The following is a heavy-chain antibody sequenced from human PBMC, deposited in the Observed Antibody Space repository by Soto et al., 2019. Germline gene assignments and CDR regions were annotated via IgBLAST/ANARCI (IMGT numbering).Heavy chain of an antibody. CDR3: ARDGYYYDSSGTH. V-gene: IGHV4-31*03. J-gene: IGHJ1*01. Sequence: SETLSLTCTVSGGSISSGGYYWSWIRQHPGKGLEWIGYIYYSGSTYYNPSLKSRVAISVDTSKNQFSLKLSSVTAADTAVYYCARDGYYYDSSGTHWGQGTLVTVSS. CDR1: GGSISSGGYY. CDR2: IYYSGST. D-gene: IGHD3-22*01.